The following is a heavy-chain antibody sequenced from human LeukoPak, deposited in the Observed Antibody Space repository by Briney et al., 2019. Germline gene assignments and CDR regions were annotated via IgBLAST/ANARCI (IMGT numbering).Heavy chain of an antibody. V-gene: IGHV3-33*06. CDR3: AKDLGTIAYSTGRGYFDY. D-gene: IGHD6-25*01. Sequence: PGRSLRLSCGASGFTFSSYGMHWVSQAPGKGLEWGAVIWYDGSSKYYADSVKGRFTISRDNSKNTLYLQMNSLRAEDTAVYYCAKDLGTIAYSTGRGYFDYWRQGTLVIVSS. CDR2: IWYDGSSK. CDR1: GFTFSSYG. J-gene: IGHJ4*02.